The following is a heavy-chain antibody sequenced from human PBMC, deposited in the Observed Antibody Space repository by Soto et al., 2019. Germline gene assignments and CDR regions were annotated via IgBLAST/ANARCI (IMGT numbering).Heavy chain of an antibody. J-gene: IGHJ6*03. CDR3: ARGWFGPDV. V-gene: IGHV3-74*01. CDR2: IDKVGTDS. Sequence: EVQLVESGGGLVQPGGSLRLSCAASEFTFSGRAVHWVRQAPGKGLVWVSGIDKVGTDSTYADSVKGRFTSSRDNAKNTVYLQMNSLGVEDTAVYYCARGWFGPDVWGKGTTVTVSS. D-gene: IGHD3-10*01. CDR1: EFTFSGRA.